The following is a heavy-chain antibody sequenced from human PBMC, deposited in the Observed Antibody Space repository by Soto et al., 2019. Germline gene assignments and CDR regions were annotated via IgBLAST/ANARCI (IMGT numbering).Heavy chain of an antibody. CDR2: IRSSSSYI. D-gene: IGHD5-18*01. V-gene: IGHV3-21*01. CDR3: ARDVDTTRVMGIDY. Sequence: EVQLAESGGGLVKPGGSLRLSCVASGFTFSTYSMNWVRQAPGKGLEWVSSIRSSSSYIYYADSVKGRFTISRDNAKNSLYLQMNSLSAEDTAVYYCARDVDTTRVMGIDYWGQGTLVNVSS. J-gene: IGHJ4*02. CDR1: GFTFSTYS.